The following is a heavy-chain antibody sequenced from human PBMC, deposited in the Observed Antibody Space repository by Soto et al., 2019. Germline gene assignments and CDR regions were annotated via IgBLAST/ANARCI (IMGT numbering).Heavy chain of an antibody. J-gene: IGHJ4*01. CDR1: GGSFNSGVYY. CDR3: ARVFPSGDFEDF. CDR2: IYDTGTS. V-gene: IGHV4-31*03. Sequence: SETLSLTCTVSGGSFNSGVYYWSWLRQHPAKGLEWIASIYDTGTSAYTPSLRSRLSMSIDTSTSQFSLTLTAVTAAETAVYFCARVFPSGDFEDFWRQGTLVTVAS. D-gene: IGHD4-17*01.